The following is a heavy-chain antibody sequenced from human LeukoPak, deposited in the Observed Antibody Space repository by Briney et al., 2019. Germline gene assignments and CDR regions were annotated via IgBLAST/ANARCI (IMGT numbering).Heavy chain of an antibody. Sequence: GGSLRLSCAASGFTFSSYWMHWVRQGPGKGLAWVSRIYSDGSRTTYADSVKGRFTVSRDNAKNSLFLQMSSLRAEDTAVYYCARFGVIITGHFQHWGQGTLVTVAS. CDR3: ARFGVIITGHFQH. D-gene: IGHD3-10*01. J-gene: IGHJ1*01. CDR1: GFTFSSYW. CDR2: IYSDGSRT. V-gene: IGHV3-74*03.